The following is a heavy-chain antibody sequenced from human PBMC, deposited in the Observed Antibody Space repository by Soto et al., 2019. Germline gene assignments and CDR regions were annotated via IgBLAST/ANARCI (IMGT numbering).Heavy chain of an antibody. V-gene: IGHV3-23*01. CDR3: AKSRPRATIFGVVINGFAY. Sequence: EVQVLESGGGLVQPGGSLRLSCAASGFTFNDCAMSWVRQAPGKGLEWVSSISGSGYDIYYADSVKGRFTISRDNRKNMVYRQMANRRADDTAVYFCAKSRPRATIFGVVINGFAYWGQGTLVTVSS. CDR1: GFTFNDCA. D-gene: IGHD3-3*01. J-gene: IGHJ4*02. CDR2: ISGSGYDI.